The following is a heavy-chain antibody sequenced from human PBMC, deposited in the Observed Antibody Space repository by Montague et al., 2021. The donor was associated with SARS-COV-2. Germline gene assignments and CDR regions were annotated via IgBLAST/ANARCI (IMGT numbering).Heavy chain of an antibody. V-gene: IGHV2-70*11. CDR3: ARILATVNAFDI. Sequence: ALVKPTKTLTLTCTFSGFSLSTSGMCVSWIRQPPGKALEWLARIDWDDDKYYSTSLKTRLTISKDTSKNQVVLTMTNMDPVDTATYYCARILATVNAFDIWGQGTMVTVSS. J-gene: IGHJ3*02. CDR2: IDWDDDK. CDR1: GFSLSTSGMC. D-gene: IGHD4-17*01.